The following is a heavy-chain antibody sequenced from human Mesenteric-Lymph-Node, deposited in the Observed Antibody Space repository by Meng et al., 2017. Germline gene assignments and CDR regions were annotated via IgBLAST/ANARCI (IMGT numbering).Heavy chain of an antibody. V-gene: IGHV3-48*03. J-gene: IGHJ3*02. Sequence: GGSLRLSCAASGFTFSSYEMNWVRQAPGKGLEWVSYISSSGSTIYYADSVKGRFTISRDNAKNSLYLQMNSLRAEDTAVYYCARAGYCSGGSCYRADAFDIWGQGTMVTVSS. CDR3: ARAGYCSGGSCYRADAFDI. CDR1: GFTFSSYE. CDR2: ISSSGSTI. D-gene: IGHD2-15*01.